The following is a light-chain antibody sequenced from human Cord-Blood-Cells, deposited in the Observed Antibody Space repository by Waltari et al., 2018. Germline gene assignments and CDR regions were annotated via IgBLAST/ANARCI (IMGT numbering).Light chain of an antibody. CDR3: CSYAGSSTYV. J-gene: IGLJ1*01. Sequence: QSALTQPASVSGSPGQSITISCTGTSSDVGSYNLVSWYQQHPGKAPKLMIYEFSKRPSGVSNRFSGSKSGNTASLTISGLQPEDEADYYCCSYAGSSTYVFGTGTKVTVL. CDR2: EFS. V-gene: IGLV2-23*02. CDR1: SSDVGSYNL.